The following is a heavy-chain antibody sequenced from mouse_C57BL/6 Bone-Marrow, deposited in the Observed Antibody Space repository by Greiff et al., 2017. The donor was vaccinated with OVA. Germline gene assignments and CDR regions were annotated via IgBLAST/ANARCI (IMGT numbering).Heavy chain of an antibody. CDR2: IYLGNGYT. Sequence: VQLQQSGAELVRPGSSVKMSCKTSGYTFTSYGINWVKQRPGQGLEWIGYIYLGNGYTEYNEKFKGKATLTSDTSSSTAYMQLSSLTSEDSAIYFCARRDYAMDYWGQGTSVTVSS. CDR3: ARRDYAMDY. V-gene: IGHV1-58*01. J-gene: IGHJ4*01. CDR1: GYTFTSYG.